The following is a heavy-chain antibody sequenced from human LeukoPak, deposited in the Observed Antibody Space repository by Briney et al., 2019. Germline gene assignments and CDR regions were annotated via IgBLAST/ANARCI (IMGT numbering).Heavy chain of an antibody. CDR1: GGSISSSYSY. CDR2: IYYSGST. Sequence: SETLSLTCTVSGGSISSSYSYWGWIRQPPGKGLEWIGNIYYSGSTYYSPSLTSRVTVSVDTSENQFSLKLSSVTAADTAVYYCARRSVEWLLSSYYYYYMDVWAKGPRSPSP. J-gene: IGHJ6*03. D-gene: IGHD3-3*01. V-gene: IGHV4-39*07. CDR3: ARRSVEWLLSSYYYYYMDV.